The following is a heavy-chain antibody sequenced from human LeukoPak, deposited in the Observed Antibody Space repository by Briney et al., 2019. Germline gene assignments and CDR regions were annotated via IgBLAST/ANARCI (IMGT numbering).Heavy chain of an antibody. V-gene: IGHV1-24*01. CDR2: FDPEDGET. CDR3: ATVFGYYDISGYYRFDY. J-gene: IGHJ4*02. CDR1: GYTLTELS. D-gene: IGHD3-22*01. Sequence: ASVKVSCKVSGYTLTELSMHWVRQAPGKGLEWMGGFDPEDGETIYAQKFKGRVTMTEDTSTDTAYIELSSLRSEDTAVYYCATVFGYYDISGYYRFDYWGQGTLVTVSS.